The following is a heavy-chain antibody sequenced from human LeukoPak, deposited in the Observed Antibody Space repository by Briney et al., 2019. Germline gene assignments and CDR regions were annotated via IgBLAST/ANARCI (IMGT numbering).Heavy chain of an antibody. CDR3: TRLLIAGFDY. J-gene: IGHJ4*02. V-gene: IGHV3-73*01. CDR2: IRSKANNYAT. Sequence: GGSLKLSCAASGFTFSGSAMHWVRQASGKGLEWVGRIRSKANNYATAYAASVKGRFTISRDDSKNTAYLQMNGLKTEDTAVYYCTRLLIAGFDYWGQGTLVTVSS. CDR1: GFTFSGSA. D-gene: IGHD6-13*01.